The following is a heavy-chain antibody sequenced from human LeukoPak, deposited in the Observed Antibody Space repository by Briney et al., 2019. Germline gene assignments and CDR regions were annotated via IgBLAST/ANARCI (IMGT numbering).Heavy chain of an antibody. CDR3: ARGRYDRGTRLDY. Sequence: ASVKVSCKVSGYTFTGYYMHWVRQAPGQGLEWMGWINPNSGGTNYAQKFQGRVTMTRDTSISTAYMELSRLRSDDTAVYYCARGRYDRGTRLDYWGQGTLVTVSS. CDR1: GYTFTGYY. V-gene: IGHV1-2*02. J-gene: IGHJ4*02. D-gene: IGHD3-16*01. CDR2: INPNSGGT.